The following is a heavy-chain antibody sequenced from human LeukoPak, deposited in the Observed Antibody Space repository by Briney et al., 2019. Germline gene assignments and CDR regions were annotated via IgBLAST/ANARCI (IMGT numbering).Heavy chain of an antibody. CDR3: ARVWCSSTSCYHYYYMDV. Sequence: GASVKVSCKASGYTFTGYYMHWVRQAPGQGLEWMGWINPNSGGTNYAQKFQGRVTMTRDTSISTAYMELSRLRSDDTAVYYCARVWCSSTSCYHYYYMDVWGKGTTVTVSS. J-gene: IGHJ6*03. D-gene: IGHD2-2*01. CDR2: INPNSGGT. CDR1: GYTFTGYY. V-gene: IGHV1-2*02.